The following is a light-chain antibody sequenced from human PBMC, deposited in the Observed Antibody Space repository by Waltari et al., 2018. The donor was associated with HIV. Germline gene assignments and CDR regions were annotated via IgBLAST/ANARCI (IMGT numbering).Light chain of an antibody. CDR3: ATWDDSLSGWV. Sequence: QSVLTQPPSASGTPGQRVTISCSGSRSNIGKNFIYWYQQFPGTAPKLLLYRNDQRPSGVPDRFSGSKSGTSASQAISGLRSEDEADYYCATWDDSLSGWVFGGGTKLTVL. V-gene: IGLV1-47*01. CDR1: RSNIGKNF. J-gene: IGLJ3*02. CDR2: RND.